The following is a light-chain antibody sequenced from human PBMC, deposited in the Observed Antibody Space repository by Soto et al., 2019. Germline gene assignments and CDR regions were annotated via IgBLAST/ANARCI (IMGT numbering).Light chain of an antibody. CDR1: QSVSSF. Sequence: EIVLTQSPATLSLPPGEGATLSCRASQSVSSFLAWYQQKPGQSPRLLIFDASNRATGIPPRFRGSGSGTDFTLTISSLEPEDFAVYYCQQRIKGLTFGGGTKVEIK. J-gene: IGKJ4*01. CDR3: QQRIKGLT. V-gene: IGKV3-11*01. CDR2: DAS.